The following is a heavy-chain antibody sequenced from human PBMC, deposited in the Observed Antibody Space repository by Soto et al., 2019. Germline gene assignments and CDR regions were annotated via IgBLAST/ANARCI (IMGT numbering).Heavy chain of an antibody. CDR3: ARQYSGRPFDY. CDR2: IYYSGST. V-gene: IGHV4-59*08. J-gene: IGHJ4*02. CDR1: GGSISSYY. Sequence: SETLSLTCTVSGGSISSYYWSWIRQPPGKGLEWIGYIYYSGSTNYNPSLKSRVTISVDTSKNQFSLKLSSVTTADTAVYYCARQYSGRPFDYWGQGTLVTVSS. D-gene: IGHD6-6*01.